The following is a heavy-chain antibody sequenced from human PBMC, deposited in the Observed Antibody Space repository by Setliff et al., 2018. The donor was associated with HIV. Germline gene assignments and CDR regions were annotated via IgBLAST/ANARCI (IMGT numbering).Heavy chain of an antibody. Sequence: LSLTCTVSGASITTDTYYWAWIRQPPGKGLEWIGSIYHRGSTHHNPSPKSRVTMSLDTSKRQFSLRLKSVTAADTAAYYCTRGLGDQWLGSGDIDQYRYMDVWGTATTVTVSS. D-gene: IGHD6-19*01. J-gene: IGHJ6*03. V-gene: IGHV4-39*07. CDR1: GASITTDTYY. CDR2: IYHRGST. CDR3: TRGLGDQWLGSGDIDQYRYMDV.